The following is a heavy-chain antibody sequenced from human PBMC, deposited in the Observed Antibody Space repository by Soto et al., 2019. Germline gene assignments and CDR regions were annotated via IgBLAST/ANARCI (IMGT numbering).Heavy chain of an antibody. CDR1: GFTVSTDW. Sequence: GGSLRLSCVASGFTVSTDWMYWVRQAPGKGLEWVSVIKSGGNTYYADSVEGRFTISRDNPKNTVYLQMNSLRAEDTAVYYCAKDVLRFLEWLAFYGMDVWGQGTTVTVSS. D-gene: IGHD3-3*01. CDR2: IKSGGNT. V-gene: IGHV3-66*01. CDR3: AKDVLRFLEWLAFYGMDV. J-gene: IGHJ6*02.